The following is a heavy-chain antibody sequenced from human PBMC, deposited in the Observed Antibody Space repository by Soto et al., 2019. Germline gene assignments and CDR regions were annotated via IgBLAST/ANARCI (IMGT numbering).Heavy chain of an antibody. D-gene: IGHD3-3*01. CDR1: GDSMRNYF. CDR3: ARALPDFWSGHDTSSSAFDL. J-gene: IGHJ3*01. V-gene: IGHV4-59*01. CDR2: FYNSGST. Sequence: SETLSLTCTISGDSMRNYFWGWIRQPPGQGLEWMGYFYNSGSTNYNPSLKSRVTMSIDTSKSQFSLKLTSVTAADTALYYCARALPDFWSGHDTSSSAFDLWGQGTMVTVSS.